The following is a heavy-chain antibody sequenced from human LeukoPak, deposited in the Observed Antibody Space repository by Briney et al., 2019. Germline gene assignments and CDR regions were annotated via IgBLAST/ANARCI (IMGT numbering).Heavy chain of an antibody. Sequence: ASVKVSCRASGYTFTGYYMHRVRQAPGQGLEWMGWINPNSGGTNYAQKFQGRVTMTRDTSISTAYMELSRLRSDDTAVYYCARGWELWYYFDYWGQGTLVTVSS. V-gene: IGHV1-2*02. CDR1: GYTFTGYY. CDR3: ARGWELWYYFDY. CDR2: INPNSGGT. D-gene: IGHD1-26*01. J-gene: IGHJ4*02.